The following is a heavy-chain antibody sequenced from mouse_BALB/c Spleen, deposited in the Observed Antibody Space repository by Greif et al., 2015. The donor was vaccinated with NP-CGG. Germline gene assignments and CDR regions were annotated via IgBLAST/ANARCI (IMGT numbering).Heavy chain of an antibody. D-gene: IGHD1-1*02. CDR2: ISDGGSYT. Sequence: EVQLVESGGGLVKPGGSLKLSCAASGFTFSDYYMYWVRQTPEKRLEWVATISDGGSYTYYPDSVKGRFTIPRDNAKNILYLQMSSLKSEDTAMYYCAREGLGGNYVFAYWGQGTLVTVSA. CDR3: AREGLGGNYVFAY. J-gene: IGHJ3*01. CDR1: GFTFSDYY. V-gene: IGHV5-4*02.